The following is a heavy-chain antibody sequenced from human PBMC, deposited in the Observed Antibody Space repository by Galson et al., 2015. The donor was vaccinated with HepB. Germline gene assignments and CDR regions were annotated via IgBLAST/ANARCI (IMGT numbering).Heavy chain of an antibody. V-gene: IGHV1-69*13. Sequence: SVKVSCKASGGTFSRYYAIAWVRQAPGQGLEWMGTLIPIFGTTNNAQKFQGRVAMTADESTTTAYMELSSLKSEDTAIYYCAKSRFLEWVGSSGKEYKYHAMDVWGQGTTVTVSS. J-gene: IGHJ6*02. CDR3: AKSRFLEWVGSSGKEYKYHAMDV. D-gene: IGHD3-3*01. CDR2: LIPIFGTT. CDR1: GGTFSRYYA.